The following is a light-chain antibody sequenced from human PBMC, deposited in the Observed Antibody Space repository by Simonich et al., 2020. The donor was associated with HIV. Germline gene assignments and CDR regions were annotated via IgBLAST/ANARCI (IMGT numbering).Light chain of an antibody. J-gene: IGKJ4*01. CDR3: QHYDNLPLLT. CDR2: DAS. Sequence: DIQMTQSPSSLSASVGDRVTITCQASQDIRNYLNWYQQKPGKAPKLLIYDASNLETGVPSRFSGSGSGTDFTFTISSLQPEDIATYYCQHYDNLPLLTFGGGTKVEIK. V-gene: IGKV1-33*01. CDR1: QDIRNY.